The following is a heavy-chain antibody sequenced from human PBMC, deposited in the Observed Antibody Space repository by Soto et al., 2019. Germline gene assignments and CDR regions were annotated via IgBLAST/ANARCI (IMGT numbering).Heavy chain of an antibody. V-gene: IGHV1-18*01. CDR2: ISAHNGNT. J-gene: IGHJ4*02. CDR1: GYTFTSYG. Sequence: QVHLVQSGAEVKKPGASVKVSCKGSGYTFTSYGITWVRQAPGQGLEWMGWISAHNGNTDYAQKLQGRVPVTRDTSTSTAYMELRSLRSDDTAVDYCARGRYGDYWGQGALVTVSS. D-gene: IGHD1-1*01. CDR3: ARGRYGDY.